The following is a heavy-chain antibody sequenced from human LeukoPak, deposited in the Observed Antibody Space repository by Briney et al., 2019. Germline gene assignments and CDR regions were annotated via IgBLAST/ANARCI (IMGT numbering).Heavy chain of an antibody. V-gene: IGHV4-59*02. D-gene: IGHD5-12*01. CDR2: IYYTET. J-gene: IGHJ4*02. CDR3: ARDRTRGIVATPGY. CDR1: GGSVSNYY. Sequence: SETLSLTCTVSGGSVSNYYWSWIRQSPGKGLEWIGYIYYTETSYNPSLKSRVTISADTSKNQFSLKLYSVTAEDTAVYYCARDRTRGIVATPGYWGQGTLVTVSS.